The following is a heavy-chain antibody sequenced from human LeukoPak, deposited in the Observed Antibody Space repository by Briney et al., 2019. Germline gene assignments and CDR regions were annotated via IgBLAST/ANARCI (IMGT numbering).Heavy chain of an antibody. Sequence: SETLSLTCAVYGGSFSGYYWSWIRQPPGKGLEWIGEINHSGSTNYDPSLKSRVTISVDTSKNQFSLKLSSVTAADTAVYYCARPSRDYWGQGTLVTVSS. V-gene: IGHV4-34*01. CDR2: INHSGST. J-gene: IGHJ4*02. CDR1: GGSFSGYY. CDR3: ARPSRDY.